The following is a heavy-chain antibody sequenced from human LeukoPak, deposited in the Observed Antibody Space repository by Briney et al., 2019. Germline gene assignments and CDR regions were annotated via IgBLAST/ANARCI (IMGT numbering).Heavy chain of an antibody. D-gene: IGHD3/OR15-3a*01. V-gene: IGHV1-2*02. CDR3: ARDQDGTVWFDY. CDR2: INPNSGGT. Sequence: SVKVSCKASGYTLTGYYMHWVRQAPGQGLEWMGWINPNSGGTNYAQKFQGRVTMTRDTSISTAYMELSRLRSDDTAVYYCARDQDGTVWFDYWGQGTLVTVSS. J-gene: IGHJ4*02. CDR1: GYTLTGYY.